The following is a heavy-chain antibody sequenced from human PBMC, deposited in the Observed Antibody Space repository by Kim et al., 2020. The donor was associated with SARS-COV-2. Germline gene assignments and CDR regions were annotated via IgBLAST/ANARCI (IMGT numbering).Heavy chain of an antibody. D-gene: IGHD3-9*01. CDR1: GFTFSSYA. CDR3: VKDLWYDILTDSAPDY. J-gene: IGHJ4*02. Sequence: GGSLRLSCSASGFTFSSYAMHWVRQAPGKGLEYVSAISSNGGSTYYADSVKGRFTISRDNSKNTLYLQMSRLRAEDTAVYYCVKDLWYDILTDSAPDYWGQGTLVTVSS. CDR2: ISSNGGST. V-gene: IGHV3-64D*06.